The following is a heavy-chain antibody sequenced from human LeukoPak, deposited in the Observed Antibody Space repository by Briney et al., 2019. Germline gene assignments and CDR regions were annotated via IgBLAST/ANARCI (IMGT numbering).Heavy chain of an antibody. Sequence: GGSLRLSCAASGFTFSSYWMSWVRQAPGKGLEWVANIKQDGSEKYYVDSVKGRFTISRDNAKNSLYLQMNSLRAEDTAVYYCARAREWLVPHAFDIWGQGTMGTVSS. CDR2: IKQDGSEK. CDR3: ARAREWLVPHAFDI. CDR1: GFTFSSYW. D-gene: IGHD6-19*01. V-gene: IGHV3-7*04. J-gene: IGHJ3*02.